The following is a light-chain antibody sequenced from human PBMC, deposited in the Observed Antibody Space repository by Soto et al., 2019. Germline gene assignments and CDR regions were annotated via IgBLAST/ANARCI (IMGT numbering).Light chain of an antibody. Sequence: QSALTQPASVSGSPGQSITISCTGTSSDVGSYNLVAWYQQHTGKAPKLMIYEGSKGPSGVSNRFSGSKSGNTASLTISGLKADDEADYYCCSYAGSSTWVFGGGTKLTVL. V-gene: IGLV2-23*01. CDR2: EGS. CDR3: CSYAGSSTWV. J-gene: IGLJ3*02. CDR1: SSDVGSYNL.